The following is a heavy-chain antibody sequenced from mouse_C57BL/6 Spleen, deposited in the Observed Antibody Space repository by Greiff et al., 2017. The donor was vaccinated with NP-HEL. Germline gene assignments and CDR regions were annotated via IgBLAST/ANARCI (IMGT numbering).Heavy chain of an antibody. CDR1: GYSFTGYY. J-gene: IGHJ3*01. V-gene: IGHV1-42*01. Sequence: EVQLQQSGPELVKPGASVKISCKASGYSFTGYYMNWVKQSPEKSLEWIGEINPSTGGTTYNQKFKAKATLTVDKSSSTAYMQLKSLTSEDSAVYYCAAYYSKGAWFAYWGQGTLVTVSA. CDR3: AAYYSKGAWFAY. D-gene: IGHD2-5*01. CDR2: INPSTGGT.